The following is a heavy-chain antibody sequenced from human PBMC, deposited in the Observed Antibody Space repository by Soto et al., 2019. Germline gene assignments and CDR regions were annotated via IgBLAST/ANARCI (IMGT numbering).Heavy chain of an antibody. D-gene: IGHD2-2*01. Sequence: QVQLVQSGAEVKKPGSSVKVSCKASGGTFSSYTISWVRQAPGQGLEWMGRIIPILGIANYAQKFQGRVTITADKATSTAYMELSSLRSEDTAVYYRASLYAARYCSSTSCYERFDYWGQGTLVTVSS. V-gene: IGHV1-69*02. CDR3: ASLYAARYCSSTSCYERFDY. J-gene: IGHJ4*02. CDR2: IIPILGIA. CDR1: GGTFSSYT.